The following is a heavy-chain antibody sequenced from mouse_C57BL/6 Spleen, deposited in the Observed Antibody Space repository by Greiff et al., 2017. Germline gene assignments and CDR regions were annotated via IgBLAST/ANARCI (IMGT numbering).Heavy chain of an antibody. J-gene: IGHJ4*01. D-gene: IGHD1-1*01. Sequence: QVQLQQPGAELVKPGASVKLSCKASGYTFTSYWMHWVKQRPGQGLEWIGMIHPNSGSTNYNEKFKSKATLTVDKSSSTAYMQLSSLTSEDSAVYYCARVRNYGYAMDYWGQGTSVTVSS. CDR2: IHPNSGST. CDR3: ARVRNYGYAMDY. CDR1: GYTFTSYW. V-gene: IGHV1-64*01.